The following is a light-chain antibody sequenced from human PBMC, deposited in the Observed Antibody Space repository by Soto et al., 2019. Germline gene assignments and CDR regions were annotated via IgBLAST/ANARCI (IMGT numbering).Light chain of an antibody. CDR2: AAS. V-gene: IGKV1-9*01. J-gene: IGKJ5*01. CDR1: QGINSY. Sequence: DIQLTQSPSFLSASVGDRVTITCRASQGINSYLAWYQQKTGKVPKLLIYAASTLQSGVTSRFSGSGSGTEFTLTISSLQPEDFATYYCQQINSYPFTFGQGTRLEI. CDR3: QQINSYPFT.